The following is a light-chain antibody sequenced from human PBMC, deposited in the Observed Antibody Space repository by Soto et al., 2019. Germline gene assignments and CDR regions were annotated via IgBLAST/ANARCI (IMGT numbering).Light chain of an antibody. J-gene: IGLJ2*01. CDR3: AVWDDSLKEV. V-gene: IGLV1-44*01. CDR2: NND. Sequence: QSVLSQPRSASGTPGQRVTISCYGSSSNIGGNAVHWYQQLPGTAPRLLIHNNDQRPSGVPERFSGSKSGTSASLAISGLQSEDEADYYCAVWDDSLKEVFGGGTKLTVL. CDR1: SSNIGGNA.